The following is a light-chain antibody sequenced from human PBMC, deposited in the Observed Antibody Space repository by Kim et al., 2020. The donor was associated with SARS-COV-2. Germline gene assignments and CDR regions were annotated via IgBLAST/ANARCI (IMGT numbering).Light chain of an antibody. Sequence: ASVGDRVPITCQARHAISHYLAWYQQKPGKVPKLLIYAASTLQSGVPSRFSGSGSGTDFTLTISSLQPEDVATYYCQKYDIAPWTFGQGTKVDI. CDR1: HAISHY. CDR3: QKYDIAPWT. J-gene: IGKJ1*01. V-gene: IGKV1-27*01. CDR2: AAS.